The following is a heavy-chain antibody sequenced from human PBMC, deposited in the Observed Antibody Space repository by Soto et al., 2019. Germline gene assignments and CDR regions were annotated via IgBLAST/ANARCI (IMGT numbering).Heavy chain of an antibody. CDR3: VTEGGVHYDSTLGDF. CDR2: IWHDGRYE. J-gene: IGHJ4*02. Sequence: QVQLVESGGGVVQPGTSLRLSCVASGDSLSNYGMHWVRQAPGKGLEWVASIWHDGRYEFHADSVKGRFAISRDNSKNSLYLQRNRLRVEDTAMYDCVTEGGVHYDSTLGDFWGQGTLVTVSS. CDR1: GDSLSNYG. V-gene: IGHV3-33*01. D-gene: IGHD4-17*01.